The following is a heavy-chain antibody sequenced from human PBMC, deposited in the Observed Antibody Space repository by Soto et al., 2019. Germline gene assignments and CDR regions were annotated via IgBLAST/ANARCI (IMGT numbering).Heavy chain of an antibody. Sequence: SETLSLTCAVYGGSFSGYYWSWIRQPPGKGLEWIGEINHSGSTNYNPSLKSRVTISVDTSKNQFSLKLSSVTAADTAVYYCARGRYCSGGSCYLNWFDPWGQGTLVTVSS. D-gene: IGHD2-15*01. J-gene: IGHJ5*02. CDR1: GGSFSGYY. CDR2: INHSGST. CDR3: ARGRYCSGGSCYLNWFDP. V-gene: IGHV4-34*01.